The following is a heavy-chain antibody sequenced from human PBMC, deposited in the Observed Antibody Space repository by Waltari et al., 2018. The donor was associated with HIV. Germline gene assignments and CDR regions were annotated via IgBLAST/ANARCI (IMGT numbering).Heavy chain of an antibody. D-gene: IGHD3-3*01. CDR3: AREGKGDYDFWSGYFFGMDV. V-gene: IGHV4-61*02. CDR2: IYTSGST. Sequence: QVQLQESGPGLVKPSQTLSLTCTVSGGSISSGSYYWSWIRQPAGKGLEWIGRIYTSGSTNYNPSLKSRVTISVDTSKNQFSLKLSSVTAADTAVYYCAREGKGDYDFWSGYFFGMDVWGQGTTVTVSS. CDR1: GGSISSGSYY. J-gene: IGHJ6*02.